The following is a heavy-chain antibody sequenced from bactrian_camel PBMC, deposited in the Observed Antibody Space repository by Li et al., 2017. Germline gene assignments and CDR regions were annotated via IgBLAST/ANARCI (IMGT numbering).Heavy chain of an antibody. CDR2: IGRTATA. D-gene: IGHD1*01. CDR1: YEYTVTETT. J-gene: IGHJ4*01. V-gene: IGHV3S53*01. Sequence: HVQLVESGGGSVQAGGSLTLNCTASYEYTVTETTVAWFRQAPGEAREGIAAIGRTATANYADSVRDRFTISLSGDKEVLYLQMNDLRPADAGVYYCAEYYRTTIACPSSARASNWRFLGQGTQVTVS.